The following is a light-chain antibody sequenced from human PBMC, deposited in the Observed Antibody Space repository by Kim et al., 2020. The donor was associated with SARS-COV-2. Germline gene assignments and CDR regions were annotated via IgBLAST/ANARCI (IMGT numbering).Light chain of an antibody. CDR3: RQGIHPIT. CDR1: QSLVYSDGNTY. J-gene: IGKJ5*01. Sequence: DVVMTQSPLSLPVTLGQPASISCRSSQSLVYSDGNTYLNWFQQRPGQSPRRLIYKVSNRDSGVPDRFSGSGSGTDFTLKISGVEAGDVGVYCCRQGIHPITFRQGTRLEIK. CDR2: KVS. V-gene: IGKV2-30*01.